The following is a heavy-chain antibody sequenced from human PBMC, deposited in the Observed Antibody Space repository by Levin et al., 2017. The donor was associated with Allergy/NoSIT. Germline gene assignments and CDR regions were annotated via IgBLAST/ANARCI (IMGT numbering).Heavy chain of an antibody. J-gene: IGHJ4*02. Sequence: GGSLRLSCAASGFTFSSYAMSWVRQAPGKGLEWVSTISSGGGSTYYADSVKGRFSISRDNSKNTLYLQMNSLRAEDTAVYYCAKDFPIMVRGILESPFDYWGQGTLVTVSS. CDR3: AKDFPIMVRGILESPFDY. CDR2: ISSGGGST. CDR1: GFTFSSYA. D-gene: IGHD3-10*01. V-gene: IGHV3-23*01.